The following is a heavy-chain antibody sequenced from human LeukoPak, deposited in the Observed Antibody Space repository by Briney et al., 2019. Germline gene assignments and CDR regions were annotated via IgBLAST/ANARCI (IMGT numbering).Heavy chain of an antibody. J-gene: IGHJ6*03. Sequence: GGSLRLSCAASGFTFRSYAMTWVRQAPGKGLEWVSAISGIGNSTYYADSVKGRFTISRDNSKNTLYLQMNSLSAEDTAVYYCAKDPDPAGTYYYYMDVWGKGTTVTVSS. V-gene: IGHV3-23*01. CDR2: ISGIGNST. D-gene: IGHD6-19*01. CDR1: GFTFRSYA. CDR3: AKDPDPAGTYYYYMDV.